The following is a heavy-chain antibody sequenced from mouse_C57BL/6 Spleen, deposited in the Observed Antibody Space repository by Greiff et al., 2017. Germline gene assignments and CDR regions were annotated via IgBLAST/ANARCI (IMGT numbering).Heavy chain of an antibody. CDR3: ARGGSSRELYFDG. CDR1: GFNINDYY. D-gene: IGHD1-1*01. V-gene: IGHV14-2*01. Sequence: VQLKQSGAELVKPGASVKLSCTASGFNINDYYMHWVKQRTEQGLEWIGRIDPDGGETKYAPKFQGKATITADTSSNTAYLQLSSLTSEDTAVYYCARGGSSRELYFDGWGTGTTVTVSS. CDR2: IDPDGGET. J-gene: IGHJ1*03.